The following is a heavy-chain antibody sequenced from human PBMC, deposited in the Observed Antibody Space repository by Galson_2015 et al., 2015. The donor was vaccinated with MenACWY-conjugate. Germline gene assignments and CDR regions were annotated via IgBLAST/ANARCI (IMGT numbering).Heavy chain of an antibody. J-gene: IGHJ6*03. V-gene: IGHV3-23*01. CDR1: GFTFRQYA. CDR2: ISDSGAAT. Sequence: SLRLSCAVSGFTFRQYAMSWVRQAPGTGLEWVAIISDSGAATHYIDSVKGRFTISRDNPKNTLYLQMSRLRAEDTALYYCAKDVYMDVWGKGTTASVSS. CDR3: AKDVYMDV.